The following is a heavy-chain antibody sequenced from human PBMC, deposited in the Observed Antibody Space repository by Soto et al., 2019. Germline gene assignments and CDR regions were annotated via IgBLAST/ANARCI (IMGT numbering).Heavy chain of an antibody. CDR1: GFTFSSYW. Sequence: EVQLVESGGGLVQPGESLRLYWAASGFTFSSYWMHWIRQAPGKGLVWVSRVSSDGSSTVYATSVKGRLTISRDNAKNTLYLQMNSLSDEDTAVYYCARGLPNYSSFDSWGQGTLVTVSS. J-gene: IGHJ4*02. CDR2: VSSDGSST. D-gene: IGHD4-4*01. CDR3: ARGLPNYSSFDS. V-gene: IGHV3-74*01.